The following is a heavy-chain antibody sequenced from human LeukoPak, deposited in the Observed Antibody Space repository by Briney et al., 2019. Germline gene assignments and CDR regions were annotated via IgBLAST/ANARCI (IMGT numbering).Heavy chain of an antibody. J-gene: IGHJ4*02. Sequence: GGSLRLSCAASGFTFSSYSMNWVRQAPGKGREWVSPISSSSSYIYYADSVKGRFTISRDNAKNSLYLQMNSLRAEDTAVCYCARDGTPPIYCSGGSCYGNFDYWGQGTLVTVSS. CDR2: ISSSSSYI. CDR1: GFTFSSYS. V-gene: IGHV3-21*01. D-gene: IGHD2-15*01. CDR3: ARDGTPPIYCSGGSCYGNFDY.